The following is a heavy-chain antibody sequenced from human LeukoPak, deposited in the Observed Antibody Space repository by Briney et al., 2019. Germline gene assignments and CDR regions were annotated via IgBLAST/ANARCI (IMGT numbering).Heavy chain of an antibody. V-gene: IGHV4-39*07. J-gene: IGHJ3*02. CDR1: GGSISSSSYY. D-gene: IGHD3-22*01. Sequence: PSETLSLTCTVSGGSISSSSYYWGWIRQPPGKGLEWIGSIYHSGSTYYNPSLKSRVTISVDTSKNQFSLKLSSVTAADTAVYYCARSAEEVTNYYDSSGYYTDAFDIWGQGTMVTVSS. CDR3: ARSAEEVTNYYDSSGYYTDAFDI. CDR2: IYHSGST.